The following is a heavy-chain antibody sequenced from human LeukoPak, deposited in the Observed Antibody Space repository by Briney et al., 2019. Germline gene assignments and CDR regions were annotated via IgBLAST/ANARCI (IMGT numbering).Heavy chain of an antibody. V-gene: IGHV4-34*01. CDR2: INHSGST. CDR1: GGSFSGYY. Sequence: SETLSLTCAVYGGSFSGYYWSWIRQPPGKGLEWIGEINHSGSTNYNPSLKSRVTISVDTSKNQFSLKLSSVTAADTAEYYCARLPQINRYSYGLDWGQGTLVTVSS. CDR3: ARLPQINRYSYGLD. J-gene: IGHJ4*02. D-gene: IGHD5-18*01.